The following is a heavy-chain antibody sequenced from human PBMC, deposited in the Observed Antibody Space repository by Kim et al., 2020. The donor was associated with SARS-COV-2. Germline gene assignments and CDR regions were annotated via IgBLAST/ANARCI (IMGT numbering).Heavy chain of an antibody. CDR2: INHSGST. D-gene: IGHD5-12*01. J-gene: IGHJ5*02. V-gene: IGHV4-34*01. Sequence: SETLSLTCAVYGGSFSGYYWSWIRQPPGKGLEWIGEINHSGSTNYNPSLKSRVTISVDTSKNQFSLKLSSVTAADTAVYYCARSPSGYIVATARWFDPWGQGTLVTVSS. CDR3: ARSPSGYIVATARWFDP. CDR1: GGSFSGYY.